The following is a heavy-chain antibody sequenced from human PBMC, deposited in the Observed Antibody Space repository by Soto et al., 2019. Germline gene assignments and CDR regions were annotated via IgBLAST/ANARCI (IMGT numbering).Heavy chain of an antibody. V-gene: IGHV3-23*01. J-gene: IGHJ3*02. Sequence: GGSLRLSCVVSGFTFSSYVMSWVRQAPGMGLEWVSAINGRGDSTYYADSVRSRFAISRDNSKNTLYLQMNSLRTDDTAVYYCATHYPGPSDALDIWGQGTMVTVSS. CDR1: GFTFSSYV. CDR3: ATHYPGPSDALDI. D-gene: IGHD1-26*01. CDR2: INGRGDST.